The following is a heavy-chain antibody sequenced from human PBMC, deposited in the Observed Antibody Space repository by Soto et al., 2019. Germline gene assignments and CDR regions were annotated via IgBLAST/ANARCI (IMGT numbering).Heavy chain of an antibody. CDR2: IYYSGST. D-gene: IGHD3-22*01. CDR1: GGSISSSSYY. Sequence: SETLSLTCTVSGGSISSSSYYWGWIRQPPGKGLEWIGSIYYSGSTYYNPSLKSRVTISVDTSKNQFSLKLSSVTAADTAVYYCARLDYYDSSGYPYWGQGTLVTVSS. J-gene: IGHJ4*02. V-gene: IGHV4-39*01. CDR3: ARLDYYDSSGYPY.